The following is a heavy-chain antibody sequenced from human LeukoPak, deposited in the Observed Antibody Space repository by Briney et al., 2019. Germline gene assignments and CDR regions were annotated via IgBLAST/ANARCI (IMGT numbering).Heavy chain of an antibody. CDR2: ISSSSSYI. V-gene: IGHV3-21*01. CDR1: GFTFSSYS. Sequence: PGGSLRLSCAASGFTFSSYSMNWVRQAPGKGLEWVSSISSSSSYIYYADSVKGRFTISRDNAKNSLYLQMNSPRAEDTAVYYCARALVGRSGYYYDYWGQGTLVTVSS. D-gene: IGHD3-3*01. J-gene: IGHJ4*02. CDR3: ARALVGRSGYYYDY.